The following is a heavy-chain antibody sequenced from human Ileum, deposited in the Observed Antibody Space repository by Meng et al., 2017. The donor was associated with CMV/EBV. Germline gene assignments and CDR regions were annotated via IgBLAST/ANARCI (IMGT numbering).Heavy chain of an antibody. CDR1: CYTECSYG. CDR3: AGCDYGSGTYYEGAFDY. J-gene: IGHJ4*02. V-gene: IGHV1-18*04. D-gene: IGHD3-10*01. Sequence: QLVESWRDVRRPVASCNVSGQSCCYTECSYGLTWVGQGPGQALGWMGWISVYNGNTTYAQTFQGRVTMTTDPSTTTAYMELRSLRSDDTAVYYCAGCDYGSGTYYEGAFDYWGQGTLVTVSS. CDR2: ISVYNGNT.